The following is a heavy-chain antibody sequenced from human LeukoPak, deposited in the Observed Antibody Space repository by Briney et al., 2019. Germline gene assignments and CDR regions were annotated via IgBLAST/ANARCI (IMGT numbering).Heavy chain of an antibody. J-gene: IGHJ5*02. D-gene: IGHD3-10*01. V-gene: IGHV4-34*01. CDR3: ARDSGTTGEVKFDP. CDR2: INQSGTT. Sequence: SETLSLTCVVNGGSFSNYYWTWIRQPPGKGLQWLGEINQSGTTNYNPSLKSRMGISIDTSNNQFSLRLTSATAADTAVYYCARDSGTTGEVKFDPWGQGTLVTVSS. CDR1: GGSFSNYY.